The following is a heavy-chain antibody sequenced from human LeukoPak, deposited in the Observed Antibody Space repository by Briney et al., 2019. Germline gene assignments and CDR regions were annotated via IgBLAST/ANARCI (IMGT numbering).Heavy chain of an antibody. D-gene: IGHD6-6*01. CDR2: IYYRGST. V-gene: IGHV4-39*01. Sequence: PSETLSLTCTDSGGSVSGTSYFWGWIRQPPGKGLEWIGSIYYRGSTYYNPSLKSRVTISVDTSKNQFSLRLMSVTSADTAVYYCGRYPSRPNPFDLWGQGTLVTVSS. CDR1: GGSVSGTSYF. CDR3: GRYPSRPNPFDL. J-gene: IGHJ5*02.